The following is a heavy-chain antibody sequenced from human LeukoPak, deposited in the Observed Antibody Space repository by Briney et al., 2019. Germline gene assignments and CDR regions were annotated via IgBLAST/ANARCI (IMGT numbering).Heavy chain of an antibody. D-gene: IGHD6-13*01. CDR2: IYHSGST. J-gene: IGHJ3*02. Sequence: SETLSLTCAVSGYSISSGYYWGRIRQPPGKGLEWIGSIYHSGSTYYNPSLKSRVTISVDTSKNQFSLKLSSVTAVDTAMYYCARDLSSSYGGAFDIWGQGTMVTVSS. CDR3: ARDLSSSYGGAFDI. CDR1: GYSISSGYY. V-gene: IGHV4-38-2*02.